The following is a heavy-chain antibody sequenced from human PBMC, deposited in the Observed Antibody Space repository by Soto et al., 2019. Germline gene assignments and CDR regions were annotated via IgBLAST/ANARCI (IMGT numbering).Heavy chain of an antibody. CDR1: GYSFTSYL. Sequence: PGESLKISFKGSGYSFTSYLIGWVRQMPGKGLEWMGIIYPGDSDTRYSPSFQGQVTISADKSISTAYLQWSSLKASDTAMYYCGGRIGYCSSTSCYRGYEWFDPWGQGTLVTVSS. V-gene: IGHV5-51*01. CDR3: GGRIGYCSSTSCYRGYEWFDP. D-gene: IGHD2-2*02. J-gene: IGHJ5*02. CDR2: IYPGDSDT.